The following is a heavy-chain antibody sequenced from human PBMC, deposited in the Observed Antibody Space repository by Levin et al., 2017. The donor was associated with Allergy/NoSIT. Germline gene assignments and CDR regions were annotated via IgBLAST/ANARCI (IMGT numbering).Heavy chain of an antibody. CDR1: GFTFSSYW. V-gene: IGHV3-7*01. D-gene: IGHD5-12*01. CDR3: ARDSIKNGYDGRIDGMDV. J-gene: IGHJ6*02. Sequence: PGGSLRLSCVASGFTFSSYWMSWVRQAPGKGLEWVANIKQDGSEKYYVDAVKGRFTISRDDAKNSLYLQMNSLRGEDTAVYYCARDSIKNGYDGRIDGMDVWGQGTTVTVSS. CDR2: IKQDGSEK.